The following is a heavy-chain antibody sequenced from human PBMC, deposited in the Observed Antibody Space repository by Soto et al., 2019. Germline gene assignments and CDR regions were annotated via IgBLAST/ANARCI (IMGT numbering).Heavy chain of an antibody. Sequence: PGGSLRLSCAASGFTFSSYAMSWVRQAPGKGLEWVPAISGSGGSTYYADSVKGRFTISRDNSKNTLYLQMNSLRAEDTAVYYCAKDQAVAGTYGMDVWGQGTTVTVSS. CDR2: ISGSGGST. CDR1: GFTFSSYA. V-gene: IGHV3-23*01. CDR3: AKDQAVAGTYGMDV. J-gene: IGHJ6*02. D-gene: IGHD6-19*01.